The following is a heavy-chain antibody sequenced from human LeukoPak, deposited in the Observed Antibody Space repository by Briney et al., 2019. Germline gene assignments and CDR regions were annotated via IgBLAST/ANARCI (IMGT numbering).Heavy chain of an antibody. Sequence: PGRSLRLSCAASGFTFSSYAMSWVRQAPGRGLEWVSAISGSGGSTYYADSVKGRFTISRDNSKNTLYLQMNSLRAEDTAVYYCAKWFTGPSDYWGQGTLVTVSS. CDR2: ISGSGGST. D-gene: IGHD1-14*01. V-gene: IGHV3-23*01. CDR3: AKWFTGPSDY. CDR1: GFTFSSYA. J-gene: IGHJ4*02.